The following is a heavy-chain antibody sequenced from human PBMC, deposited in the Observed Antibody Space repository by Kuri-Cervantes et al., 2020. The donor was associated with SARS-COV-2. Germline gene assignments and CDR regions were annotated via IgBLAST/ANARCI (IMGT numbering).Heavy chain of an antibody. CDR2: ISYDGKNK. Sequence: GRSRRPSCAASGFNFSRTDMHGVRQAPGKGLEWVAFISYDGKNKKCIASGKGRFTISRDNSQNTLYLQMKSLTSEDTAIYYCAKDRVGVHDFWGQGTLVTVSS. CDR1: GFNFSRTD. D-gene: IGHD2-21*01. CDR3: AKDRVGVHDF. J-gene: IGHJ4*02. V-gene: IGHV3-30*18.